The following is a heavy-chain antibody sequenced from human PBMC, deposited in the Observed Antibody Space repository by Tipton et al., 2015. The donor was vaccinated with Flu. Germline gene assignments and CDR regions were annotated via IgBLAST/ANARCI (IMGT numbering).Heavy chain of an antibody. V-gene: IGHV4-4*07. CDR3: ATEYRGGGNRYYFDY. Sequence: LRLSCTVSGGSLSSFYWTWIRQPAGKGLEWIGRIYTSGITKYNPSLKSRVTMSVDTSKNQFSLKLSSVTAADTAVYYCATEYRGGGNRYYFDYWGQGTLVTVSS. CDR2: IYTSGIT. D-gene: IGHD4-23*01. CDR1: GGSLSSFY. J-gene: IGHJ4*02.